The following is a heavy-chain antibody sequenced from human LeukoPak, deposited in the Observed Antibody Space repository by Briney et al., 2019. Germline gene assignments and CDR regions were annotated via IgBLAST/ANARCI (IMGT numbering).Heavy chain of an antibody. V-gene: IGHV3-74*01. J-gene: IGHJ4*02. CDR1: GFTFSSYW. CDR2: INSDGSGT. CDR3: AVAKAITMVRGAPRHFDN. Sequence: GGSLRLSCAASGFTFSSYWMHWVRQAPGKGLVGVSRINSDGSGTSYADSVKGRFTISRDNAKNTLYLQMNSLRAEDTAVYYCAVAKAITMVRGAPRHFDNWGQGTLVTVSS. D-gene: IGHD3-10*01.